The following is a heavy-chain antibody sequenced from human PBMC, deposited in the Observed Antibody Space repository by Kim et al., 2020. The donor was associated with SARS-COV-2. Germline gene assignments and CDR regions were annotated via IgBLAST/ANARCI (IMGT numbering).Heavy chain of an antibody. Sequence: GGSLRLSCAASGFTFSSYSMNWVRQAPGKGLEWVSSISSSSSSIYYADSAKGRFTISRDNAKNSLYLQMNSLRAEDTAVYYCARDGGLTIFGLVTADYGMDVWGQGTTVTVSS. D-gene: IGHD3-3*01. V-gene: IGHV3-21*01. J-gene: IGHJ6*02. CDR1: GFTFSSYS. CDR3: ARDGGLTIFGLVTADYGMDV. CDR2: ISSSSSSI.